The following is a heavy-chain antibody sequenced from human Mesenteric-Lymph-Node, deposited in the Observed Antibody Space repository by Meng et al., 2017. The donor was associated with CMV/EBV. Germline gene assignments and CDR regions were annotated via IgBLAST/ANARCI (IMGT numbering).Heavy chain of an antibody. Sequence: SETLSLTCTVSGDSISSSSYYWGWIRQPPGKGLEWIGSIYSSGSTYYNPSLKSRVTISVDTSKNQFSLKLSSVTAADTAVYYCARVRGYSGYNWGQGTLVTVSS. CDR1: GDSISSSSYY. J-gene: IGHJ4*02. CDR3: ARVRGYSGYN. CDR2: IYSSGST. D-gene: IGHD5-12*01. V-gene: IGHV4-39*07.